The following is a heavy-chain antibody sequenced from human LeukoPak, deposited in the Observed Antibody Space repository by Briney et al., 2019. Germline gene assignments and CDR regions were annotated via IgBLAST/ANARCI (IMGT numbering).Heavy chain of an antibody. Sequence: SVKVSCKASGGTFSSYAISWVRQAPGQGLEWMGRIIPILGIANYAQRFQGRVTITADKSTSTAYMELSSLRSEDTAVYYCARATAAIRYYFDYWGQGTLVTVSS. J-gene: IGHJ4*02. CDR1: GGTFSSYA. CDR2: IIPILGIA. D-gene: IGHD2-2*02. CDR3: ARATAAIRYYFDY. V-gene: IGHV1-69*04.